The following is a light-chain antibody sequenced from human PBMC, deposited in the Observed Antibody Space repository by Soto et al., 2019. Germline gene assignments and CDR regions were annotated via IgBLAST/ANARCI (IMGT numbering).Light chain of an antibody. V-gene: IGKV3-15*01. J-gene: IGKJ4*01. CDR2: GAS. CDR3: QQYYDYPPLI. Sequence: EIVMTQSPATPSVSPGERATLSCRASRNINRKLAWYQQKPGQAPRLLISGASTRATGIPARFSGSGSGTEFTLTISSLQSEDFAVCYCQQYYDYPPLIFGGGTKVEIK. CDR1: RNINRK.